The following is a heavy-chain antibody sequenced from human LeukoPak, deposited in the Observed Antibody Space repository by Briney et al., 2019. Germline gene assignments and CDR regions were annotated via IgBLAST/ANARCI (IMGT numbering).Heavy chain of an antibody. Sequence: PGGSLRLSCAASGFTFSSYEMNWVRQAPGKGLEWVSYISSSGNTIYYADSVKGRFTISRDNAKNSLYLQMNSLRAEDTAVYYCPRGGGYYGSGSLHYYYYGMDVWGQGTTVTVSS. J-gene: IGHJ6*02. CDR2: ISSSGNTI. CDR3: PRGGGYYGSGSLHYYYYGMDV. D-gene: IGHD3-10*01. CDR1: GFTFSSYE. V-gene: IGHV3-48*03.